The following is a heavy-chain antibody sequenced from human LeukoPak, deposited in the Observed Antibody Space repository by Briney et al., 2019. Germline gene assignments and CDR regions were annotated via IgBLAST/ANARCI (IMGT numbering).Heavy chain of an antibody. Sequence: PGGSLRLSCAASGFTFSSYGMHWVRQAPGKGLEWVAVIWYDGSNKYYADSVKGRFTISRDNSKNTLYLQMNSLRAEDTAVYYCAKPSITMIVVRSAFDIWGQGTMVTVSS. J-gene: IGHJ3*02. V-gene: IGHV3-33*06. CDR3: AKPSITMIVVRSAFDI. CDR2: IWYDGSNK. D-gene: IGHD3-22*01. CDR1: GFTFSSYG.